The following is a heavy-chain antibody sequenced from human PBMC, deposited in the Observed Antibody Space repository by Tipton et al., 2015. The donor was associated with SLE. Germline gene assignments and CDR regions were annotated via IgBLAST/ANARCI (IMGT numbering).Heavy chain of an antibody. V-gene: IGHV3-23*01. Sequence: SLRLSCAVSGFTFGVYAMSWVRQAPDKGLEWVSSILSTGTNTYYADSVKGRFTIARDKSENTLFLQMDSLRPGDTAMYYCAKGSLLNRWFDPWGQGTLVTVSS. CDR2: ILSTGTNT. D-gene: IGHD2-15*01. CDR1: GFTFGVYA. CDR3: AKGSLLNRWFDP. J-gene: IGHJ5*02.